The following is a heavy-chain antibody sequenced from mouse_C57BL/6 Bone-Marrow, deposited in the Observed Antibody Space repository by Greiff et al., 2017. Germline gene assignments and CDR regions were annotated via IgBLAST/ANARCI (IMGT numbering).Heavy chain of an antibody. J-gene: IGHJ4*01. D-gene: IGHD1-1*01. Sequence: VKLQQPGAELVMPGASVKLSCKASGYTFTSYWMHWVKQRPGQGLEWIGEIDPSDSYTNYNQKFKGKSTLTVDKSSSTAYMQLSSLTSEDSAVYYCARDGSSYNCAMDYWGQGTSVTVSS. V-gene: IGHV1-69*01. CDR3: ARDGSSYNCAMDY. CDR2: IDPSDSYT. CDR1: GYTFTSYW.